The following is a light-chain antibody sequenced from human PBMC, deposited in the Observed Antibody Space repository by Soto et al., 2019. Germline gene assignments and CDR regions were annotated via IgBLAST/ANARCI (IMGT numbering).Light chain of an antibody. J-gene: IGLJ2*01. V-gene: IGLV2-14*01. Sequence: QSVLTQPASVSGSPGQSITISCAGTSSDIGGYNYVSWYQYHPGKAPKLMIYDVSNRPSGISNRFSGSKSGNTASLTISGLQAEDEADYYCSSFTISRNNVILGGGTKLTV. CDR1: SSDIGGYNY. CDR3: SSFTISRNNVI. CDR2: DVS.